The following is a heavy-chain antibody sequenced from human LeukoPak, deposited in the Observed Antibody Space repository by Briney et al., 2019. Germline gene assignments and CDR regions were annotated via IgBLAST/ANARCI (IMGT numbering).Heavy chain of an antibody. V-gene: IGHV3-23*01. J-gene: IGHJ6*03. D-gene: IGHD6-6*01. CDR2: ISGSGGST. CDR1: GFTFSSYA. Sequence: GGSLRLSCAASGFTFSSYAMSWVRQAPGKGLEWVSAISGSGGSTYYADSVKGRFTISRDNSKNTLYLQMNSLRAEDTAVYYCAKDPKRLVYSYYYYYMDVWGKGTTVTVSS. CDR3: AKDPKRLVYSYYYYYMDV.